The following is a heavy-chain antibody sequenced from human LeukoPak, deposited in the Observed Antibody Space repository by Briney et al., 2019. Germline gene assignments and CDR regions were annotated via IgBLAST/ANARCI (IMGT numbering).Heavy chain of an antibody. D-gene: IGHD3-10*01. CDR1: GYTFTIYG. Sequence: ASVTVSCKASGYTFTIYGISWVRQAPGQGLEWMGWISAYNGNTNYAQKLQGRVTMTTDTSTSTAYMELRSLRSDDTAVYYCARVESYEREIDYWGQGTLVTVSS. CDR3: ARVESYEREIDY. V-gene: IGHV1-18*01. J-gene: IGHJ4*02. CDR2: ISAYNGNT.